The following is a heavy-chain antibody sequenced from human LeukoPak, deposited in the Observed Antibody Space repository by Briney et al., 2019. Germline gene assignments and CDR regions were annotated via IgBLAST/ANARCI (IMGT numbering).Heavy chain of an antibody. Sequence: PSETLSLTCTVSGGSISSYYWSWIRQPPGKGLECIGYIYYSGSTNYNPSLKSRVTISVDTSKNQFSLKLSSVTAADTAVYYCAREGIAAAGTHFDYWGQGTLVTVSS. CDR3: AREGIAAAGTHFDY. V-gene: IGHV4-59*01. J-gene: IGHJ4*02. CDR2: IYYSGST. D-gene: IGHD6-13*01. CDR1: GGSISSYY.